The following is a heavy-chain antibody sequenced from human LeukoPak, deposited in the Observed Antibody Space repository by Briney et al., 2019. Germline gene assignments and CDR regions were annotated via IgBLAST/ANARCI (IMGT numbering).Heavy chain of an antibody. CDR1: GFSVSSNY. Sequence: GGSLRLSCAASGFSVSSNYMSWVRQAPGKGLEWVSVIYSGGSTYYADSVKGRFTISRDNSKNTLYLQMKSLRAEDTAVYYCARTDETAPAEDFQHWGQGALWTVSS. J-gene: IGHJ1*01. V-gene: IGHV3-53*01. D-gene: IGHD2-21*02. CDR3: ARTDETAPAEDFQH. CDR2: IYSGGST.